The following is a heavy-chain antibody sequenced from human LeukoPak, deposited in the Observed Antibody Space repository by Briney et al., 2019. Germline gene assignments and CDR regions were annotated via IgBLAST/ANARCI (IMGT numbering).Heavy chain of an antibody. CDR1: GGSISSYY. J-gene: IGHJ3*02. CDR3: ARAEFGYSSGSGAFDI. V-gene: IGHV4-59*01. CDR2: IYYSGST. D-gene: IGHD6-19*01. Sequence: SETLSLTCTVSGGSISSYYWSWIRQPPGKGLEWIGYIYYSGSTNYNPSLKSRVTISVDTSKNQFSLKLSSVTAADTAVYYCARAEFGYSSGSGAFDIWGQGTIVTVSS.